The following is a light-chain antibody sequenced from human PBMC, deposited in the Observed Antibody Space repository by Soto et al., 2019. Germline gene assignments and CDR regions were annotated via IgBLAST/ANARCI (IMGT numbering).Light chain of an antibody. CDR1: QSVISSY. Sequence: EIVLTQSPGTLSLSPGERATLSCRASQSVISSYLAWYRQKPGQAPRLLIYGASNRATGIPDRFSGSGSGTEFTLIISSLQSEDFAVYYCQQYNSWPRTFGQGTKVDIK. CDR3: QQYNSWPRT. V-gene: IGKV3-20*01. CDR2: GAS. J-gene: IGKJ1*01.